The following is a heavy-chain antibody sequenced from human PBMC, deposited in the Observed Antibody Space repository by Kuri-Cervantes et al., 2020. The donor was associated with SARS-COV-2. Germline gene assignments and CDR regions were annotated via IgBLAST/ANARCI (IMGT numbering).Heavy chain of an antibody. V-gene: IGHV3-48*01. CDR2: ISSSSSSTI. CDR1: GFTFSSYS. J-gene: IGHJ4*02. Sequence: GESLKISCAASGFTFSSYSMNWVRQAPGKGLEWVSCISSSSSSTIYYADSVKGRFTISRDNAKNSLYLQMNSLRAEDTAVYYCAGEVAAAGYWGQGTLVTVSS. D-gene: IGHD6-13*01. CDR3: AGEVAAAGY.